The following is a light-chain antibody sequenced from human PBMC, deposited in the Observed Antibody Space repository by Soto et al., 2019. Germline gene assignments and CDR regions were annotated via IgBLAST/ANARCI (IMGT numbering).Light chain of an antibody. J-gene: IGKJ1*01. CDR1: QSIGIW. CDR3: QQYNDYSWT. V-gene: IGKV1-5*03. Sequence: NRMNQSPSTVSASVGDRAAITCRASQSIGIWLAWYQQKPGKAPRFLIYKASSLESGVPSRFSGSGYGTEFTLTISSLQPDDFATYYCQQYNDYSWTFGQGTKVEIK. CDR2: KAS.